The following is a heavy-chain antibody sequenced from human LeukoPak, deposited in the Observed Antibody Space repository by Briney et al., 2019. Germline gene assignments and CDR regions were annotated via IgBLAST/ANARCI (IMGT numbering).Heavy chain of an antibody. CDR1: GYTFTGYY. V-gene: IGHV1-2*02. J-gene: IGHJ5*02. CDR2: INPNSGGT. CDR3: ARRGSSSWTNWFDP. D-gene: IGHD6-13*01. Sequence: ASVKVSCKASGYTFTGYYMHWVRQAPRQGLEWMGWINPNSGGTNYAQKFQGRVTMTRDTSISTAYMELSRLRSDDTAVYYCARRGSSSWTNWFDPWGQGTLVTVSS.